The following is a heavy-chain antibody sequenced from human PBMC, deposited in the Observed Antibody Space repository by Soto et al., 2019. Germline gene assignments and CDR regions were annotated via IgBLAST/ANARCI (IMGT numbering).Heavy chain of an antibody. CDR2: FDPEDGET. V-gene: IGHV1-24*01. CDR1: GYTLTELS. J-gene: IGHJ5*01. CDR3: ATTVAAEDFDWLPS. D-gene: IGHD6-13*01. Sequence: ASVKVSCKVSGYTLTELSMHWVRQAPGKGLEWMGGFDPEDGETIYAQKFQGRVTMTEDTSTDTAYMELSSPRSEDTAVYYCATTVAAEDFDWLPSWGQGTLVTVSS.